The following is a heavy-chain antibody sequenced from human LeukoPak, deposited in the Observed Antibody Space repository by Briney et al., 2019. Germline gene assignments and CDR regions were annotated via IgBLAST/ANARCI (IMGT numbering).Heavy chain of an antibody. D-gene: IGHD5-12*01. J-gene: IGHJ4*02. CDR3: AKDRGYDSPRHFDY. CDR2: ISGSGGST. V-gene: IGHV3-23*01. Sequence: GGSLRLSCAASGFTFSSYAMSWVRQAPGKGLEWVSAISGSGGSTYYADSVEGRFTISRDNSKNTLYLQMNSLRVEDTAVYYCAKDRGYDSPRHFDYWGQGTLVTVSS. CDR1: GFTFSSYA.